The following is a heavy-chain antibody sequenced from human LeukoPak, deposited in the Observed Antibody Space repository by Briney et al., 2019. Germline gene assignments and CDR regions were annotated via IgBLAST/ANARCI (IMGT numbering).Heavy chain of an antibody. CDR1: GFTFSSYG. Sequence: GGSLRLSCAASGFTFSSYGMHWVRQAPGKGLEWVAFIRYDGSNKYYADSVKGRFTISRDNSKNSLYLQMNSLRAEDTAVYYCARNDYGSGSYYNDYWGQGTLVTVSS. CDR2: IRYDGSNK. J-gene: IGHJ4*02. CDR3: ARNDYGSGSYYNDY. D-gene: IGHD3-10*01. V-gene: IGHV3-30*02.